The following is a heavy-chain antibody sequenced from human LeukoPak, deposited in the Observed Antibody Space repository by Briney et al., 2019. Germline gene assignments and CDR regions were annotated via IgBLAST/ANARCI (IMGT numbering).Heavy chain of an antibody. CDR1: GRSISSSSYY. CDR3: ARGYGYSYGSVDY. CDR2: IYYSGST. V-gene: IGHV4-39*01. J-gene: IGHJ4*02. Sequence: PSETLSLTCTVSGRSISSSSYYWGWIRQPPGKGLEWIGSIYYSGSTYYNPSLKSRVTISVDTSKNQFSLKLSSVTAADTAVYYCARGYGYSYGSVDYWGQGTLVTVSS. D-gene: IGHD5-18*01.